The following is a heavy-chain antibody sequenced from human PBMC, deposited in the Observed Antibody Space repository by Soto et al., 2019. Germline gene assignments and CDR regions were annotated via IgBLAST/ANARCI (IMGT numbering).Heavy chain of an antibody. CDR1: GGTFSSYA. CDR3: ARERGGPLDY. V-gene: IGHV1-69*13. D-gene: IGHD2-15*01. J-gene: IGHJ4*02. CDR2: IIPIFGTA. Sequence: GASLKVSCKASGGTFSSYAISWVRQAPGQGLEWMGEIIPIFGTANYAQKFQGRVTITADESTSTAYMNLRSLRSDDTALYYCARERGGPLDYWGRGTLVTVSS.